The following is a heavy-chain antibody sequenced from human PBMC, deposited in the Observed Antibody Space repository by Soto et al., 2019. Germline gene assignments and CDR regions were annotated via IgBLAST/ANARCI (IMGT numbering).Heavy chain of an antibody. CDR1: GFTFDDYA. V-gene: IGHV3-9*01. CDR3: AKDRGVAAAGTNYYGMDV. J-gene: IGHJ6*02. CDR2: ISWNSGSI. D-gene: IGHD6-13*01. Sequence: GGSLRLSCAASGFTFDDYAMHWVRQAPGKGLEWVSGISWNSGSIGYADSVKGRFTISRGNAKNSLYLQMNSLRAEDTALYYCAKDRGVAAAGTNYYGMDVWGQGTTVTVSS.